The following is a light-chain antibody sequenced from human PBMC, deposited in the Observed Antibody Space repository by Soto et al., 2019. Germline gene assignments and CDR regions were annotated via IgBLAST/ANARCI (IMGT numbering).Light chain of an antibody. Sequence: QSALTQSASVSGSPGQSITISCTGTGSVVGSYNLVSWYQQVPGKAPKLMVYEDTKRPSGVSNRFSGSKSGNSASLTISGLQAEDEADHYCCSYADSSRTLVFGGGTKLTVL. J-gene: IGLJ2*01. CDR2: EDT. CDR3: CSYADSSRTLV. CDR1: GSVVGSYNL. V-gene: IGLV2-23*01.